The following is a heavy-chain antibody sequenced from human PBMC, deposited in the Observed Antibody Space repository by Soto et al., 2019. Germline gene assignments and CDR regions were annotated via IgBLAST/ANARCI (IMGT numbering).Heavy chain of an antibody. J-gene: IGHJ6*02. D-gene: IGHD2-15*01. CDR2: IWYDGSNK. V-gene: IGHV3-33*01. Sequence: QVQLVESGGGVVQPARSLRLSCAASGFTLSSYGMHWVRQAPGKGLEWVAVIWYDGSNKYYADSVKGRFTISRDNSKNTLYLQMNSLRAEDTAVYYCARDRGGPPLRYYYGMDVWGQGTTVTVSS. CDR1: GFTLSSYG. CDR3: ARDRGGPPLRYYYGMDV.